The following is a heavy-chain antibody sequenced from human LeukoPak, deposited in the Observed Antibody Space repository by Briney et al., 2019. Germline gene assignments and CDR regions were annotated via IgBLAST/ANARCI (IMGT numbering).Heavy chain of an antibody. D-gene: IGHD4-17*01. Sequence: SETLSLTCAVSGGSISSGGYFWSWIRQPPGKGLEWIGYIYHSGSTYYNPSLKSRVTISVDRSKNQFSLKLSSVTAADTAVYYCARVSYGDYKYEYYFDYWGQGTLVTVSS. CDR1: GGSISSGGYF. J-gene: IGHJ4*02. CDR3: ARVSYGDYKYEYYFDY. CDR2: IYHSGST. V-gene: IGHV4-30-2*01.